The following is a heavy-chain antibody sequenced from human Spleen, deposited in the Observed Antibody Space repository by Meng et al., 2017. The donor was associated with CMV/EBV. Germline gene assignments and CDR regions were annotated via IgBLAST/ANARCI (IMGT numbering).Heavy chain of an antibody. CDR1: GFTFSSYW. CDR2: INSDGSST. Sequence: GESLKISCAASGFTFSSYWMHWVRQAPGKGLVWVSRINSDGSSTSYADSVKGRFTISGDNSKNTLYLQMNSLRAEDTAVYYCARSRYGDYQYWGQGTLVTVSS. V-gene: IGHV3-74*01. CDR3: ARSRYGDYQY. J-gene: IGHJ4*02. D-gene: IGHD4-17*01.